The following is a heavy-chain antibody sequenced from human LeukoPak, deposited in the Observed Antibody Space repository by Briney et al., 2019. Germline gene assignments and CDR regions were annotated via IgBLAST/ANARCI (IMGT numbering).Heavy chain of an antibody. CDR2: IIPIFGTA. CDR3: AYQKVVPAAQTRLGAFDI. V-gene: IGHV1-69*13. D-gene: IGHD2-2*01. J-gene: IGHJ3*02. CDR1: GGTFSSYA. Sequence: SVKVSCKASGGTFSSYAISWVRQAPGQGLEWMGGIIPIFGTANYAQKFQGRVTITADESTSTAYMELSSLRSEDTAVYYCAYQKVVPAAQTRLGAFDIWGQGTMVTVSS.